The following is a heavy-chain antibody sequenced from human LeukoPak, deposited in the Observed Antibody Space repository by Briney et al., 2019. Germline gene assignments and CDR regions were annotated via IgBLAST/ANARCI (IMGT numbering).Heavy chain of an antibody. Sequence: GGSLRLSCATSGFTFSSYAMHWVRQAPGKGLEWVALISYDGINQYYADSVKGRFIISRDNSKNTLYLQLNSMRLEDTAVYYCTLTTFGVVYYFDYWGQGTLVTVSS. CDR3: TLTTFGVVYYFDY. J-gene: IGHJ4*02. CDR1: GFTFSSYA. V-gene: IGHV3-30*04. D-gene: IGHD1/OR15-1a*01. CDR2: ISYDGINQ.